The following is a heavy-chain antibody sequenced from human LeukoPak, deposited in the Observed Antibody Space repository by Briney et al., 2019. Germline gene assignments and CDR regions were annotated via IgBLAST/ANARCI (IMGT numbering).Heavy chain of an antibody. CDR3: ARELHGSGSVRDGGLDY. D-gene: IGHD3-10*01. J-gene: IGHJ4*02. CDR2: IYHSGST. Sequence: SETLSLTCAVSGGSISSSNWWSWVRQPPGKGLEWIGEIYHSGSTNYNPSFKSRVTISVDKSKNQFSLRLTSVTAADTAVYFCARELHGSGSVRDGGLDYWGQGTLVTVSS. V-gene: IGHV4-4*02. CDR1: GGSISSSNW.